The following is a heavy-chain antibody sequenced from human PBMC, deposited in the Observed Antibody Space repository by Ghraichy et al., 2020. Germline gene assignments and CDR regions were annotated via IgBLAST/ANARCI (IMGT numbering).Heavy chain of an antibody. CDR3: ASLFPFDY. V-gene: IGHV4-34*01. J-gene: IGHJ4*02. Sequence: SETLSLTCAVYGGSLSGYYWTWIRQPPGKGLEWIGEINHSVRTKHDPSLKSRVTISVDTSRNQFSLQLSSVTAADTAVYYCASLFPFDYWGQGTLVTVSS. D-gene: IGHD2-21*01. CDR1: GGSLSGYY. CDR2: INHSVRT.